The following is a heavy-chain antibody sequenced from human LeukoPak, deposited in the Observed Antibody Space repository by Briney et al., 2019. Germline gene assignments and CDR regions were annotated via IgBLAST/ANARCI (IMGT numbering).Heavy chain of an antibody. CDR1: GYTFTSYG. J-gene: IGHJ4*02. Sequence: ASVKVSCKASGYTFTSYGISWVRQAPGQGLEWMGWISAYNGNTNYAQKLQGRVTMTTDTSTSTAYMELRSLRSDDTAVYYCARDPHPYYDISTGYYHWGQGTLVTVSS. CDR2: ISAYNGNT. V-gene: IGHV1-18*01. D-gene: IGHD3-9*01. CDR3: ARDPHPYYDISTGYYH.